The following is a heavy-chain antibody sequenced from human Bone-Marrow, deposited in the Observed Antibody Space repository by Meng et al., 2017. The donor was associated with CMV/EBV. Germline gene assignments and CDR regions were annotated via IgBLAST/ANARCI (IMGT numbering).Heavy chain of an antibody. CDR3: ARVSGDIVVVPAYV. CDR2: IYYSGST. V-gene: IGHV4-39*07. D-gene: IGHD2-2*01. CDR1: GGSISSSSSY. Sequence: GSLRLSCTVSGGSISSSSSYWGWIRQPPGKGLEWIGSIYYSGSTYYNPSLKSRVTISVDTSKNQFSLKLSSVTAADTAVYYCARVSGDIVVVPAYVWGQGTLVTVSS. J-gene: IGHJ4*02.